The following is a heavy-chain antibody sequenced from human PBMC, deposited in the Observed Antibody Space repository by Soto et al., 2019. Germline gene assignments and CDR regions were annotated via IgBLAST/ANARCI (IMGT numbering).Heavy chain of an antibody. CDR1: GGSISSSNW. V-gene: IGHV4-4*02. J-gene: IGHJ4*02. Sequence: SETLSLTCAVSGGSISSSNWWSWVRQPPGKGLEWIGEIYHSGSTNYNPSLKSRVTISVDKSKNQFSLKLSSVTAADTAVYYCARYYYGSASYFTRFDYWGQGTLVTVSS. CDR2: IYHSGST. CDR3: ARYYYGSASYFTRFDY. D-gene: IGHD3-10*01.